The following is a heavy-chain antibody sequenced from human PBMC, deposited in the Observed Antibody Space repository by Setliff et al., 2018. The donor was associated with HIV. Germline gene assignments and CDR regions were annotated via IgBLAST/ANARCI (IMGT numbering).Heavy chain of an antibody. J-gene: IGHJ4*02. CDR2: IYYSGST. CDR1: GGSIGSGSYY. CDR3: ARGRIQLWFGRYFDY. V-gene: IGHV4-61*01. Sequence: SETLSLTCTVSGGSIGSGSYYWSWIRQPPGKGLEWIGYIYYSGSTNYNPSLKSRVTISVDTSKNQFSLKLSSVTAADTAVYYCARGRIQLWFGRYFDYWGQGTLVTVSS. D-gene: IGHD5-18*01.